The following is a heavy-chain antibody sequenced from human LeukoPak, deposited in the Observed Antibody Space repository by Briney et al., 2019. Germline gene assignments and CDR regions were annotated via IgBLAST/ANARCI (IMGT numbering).Heavy chain of an antibody. CDR3: ARDSAMVRGVIIPLDFDY. Sequence: SETLSLTCTVSGGSISSSSYYWGWIRQPPGKGLEWIGSIYYSGSTYYNPSLKSRVTISVDTSKNQFSLKLSSVTAADTAVYYCARDSAMVRGVIIPLDFDYWGQGTLVTVSS. V-gene: IGHV4-39*07. D-gene: IGHD3-10*01. J-gene: IGHJ4*02. CDR1: GGSISSSSYY. CDR2: IYYSGST.